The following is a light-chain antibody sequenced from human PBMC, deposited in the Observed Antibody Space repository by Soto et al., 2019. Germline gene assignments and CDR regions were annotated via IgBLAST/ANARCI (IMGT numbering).Light chain of an antibody. Sequence: QSALTQPASVSGSPGQSITISCTGTSSDVGGYNYVSWYQQHTGKAPKLMIYDVSNRPSGFSNRFSGYKSGNTASLTSSGLQAEDEADYYCSSYTSSSTLLYVFGTGTKLTVL. CDR1: SSDVGGYNY. CDR3: SSYTSSSTLLYV. J-gene: IGLJ1*01. CDR2: DVS. V-gene: IGLV2-14*01.